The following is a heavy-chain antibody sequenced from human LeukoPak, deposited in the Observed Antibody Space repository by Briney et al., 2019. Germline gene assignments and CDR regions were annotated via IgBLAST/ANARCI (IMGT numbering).Heavy chain of an antibody. CDR3: ARELRYCSGGSCCYYYYYMDA. CDR1: GFTLSSYG. J-gene: IGHJ6*03. V-gene: IGHV3-23*01. D-gene: IGHD2-15*01. Sequence: GGSLRLSCAASGFTLSSYGMSWVRQAPGKGLEWVSAISGSGGSTYYADSVKGRFTISRDNSKNTLYLQMNSLRAEDTAVYYCARELRYCSGGSCCYYYYYMDAWGKGTTVTVSS. CDR2: ISGSGGST.